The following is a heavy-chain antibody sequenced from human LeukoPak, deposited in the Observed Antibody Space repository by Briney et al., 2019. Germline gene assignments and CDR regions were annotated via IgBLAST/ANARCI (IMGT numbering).Heavy chain of an antibody. D-gene: IGHD5-24*01. Sequence: GGSLRLSCAASGFTFSSYGMHWVRQAPGKGLEWVAVIWYDGSNKYYADSVKGRFTISRDNSKNTLYLQMNSLRAEDTAVYYCARDLGRWLQFAVYGMDVWGQGTTVTVSS. V-gene: IGHV3-33*01. CDR1: GFTFSSYG. J-gene: IGHJ6*02. CDR3: ARDLGRWLQFAVYGMDV. CDR2: IWYDGSNK.